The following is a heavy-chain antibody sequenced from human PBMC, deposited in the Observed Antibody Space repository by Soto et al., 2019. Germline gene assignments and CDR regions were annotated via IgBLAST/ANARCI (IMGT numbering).Heavy chain of an antibody. CDR3: ARVSAREYYYGMDV. CDR1: GFTFSSYV. V-gene: IGHV3-30*04. CDR2: KSNDGRKI. Sequence: PGGSLRLSCVVSGFTFSSYVMHWVRQAPGKGLEWLAVKSNDGRKIYYADSVKGRLIISRDNSKNTLYLQMNSLSVEDTAVYYCARVSAREYYYGMDVWGQGTTVTVSS. D-gene: IGHD3-10*01. J-gene: IGHJ6*02.